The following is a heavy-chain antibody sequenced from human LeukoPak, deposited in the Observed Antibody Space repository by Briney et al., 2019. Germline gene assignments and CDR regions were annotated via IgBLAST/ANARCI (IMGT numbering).Heavy chain of an antibody. D-gene: IGHD3-22*01. CDR2: ISSSSSYI. J-gene: IGHJ5*02. Sequence: GGSLRLSCAASGFTFSSYSMNWVRQAPGKGLEWVSSISSSSSYIYYADSVKGRFTISRDNAKNSLYLQMNSLRAEDTAVYYCARGISITMIVVVGPFDPWGQGPRSPSPQ. V-gene: IGHV3-21*01. CDR1: GFTFSSYS. CDR3: ARGISITMIVVVGPFDP.